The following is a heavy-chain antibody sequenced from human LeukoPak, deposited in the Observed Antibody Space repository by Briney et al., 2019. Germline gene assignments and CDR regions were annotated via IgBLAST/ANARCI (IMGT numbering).Heavy chain of an antibody. CDR1: GGSISSSSYY. V-gene: IGHV4-39*01. CDR3: ATRGYSYGYAFDY. Sequence: SETLSLTCTVSGGSISSSSYYCGWVRQPPGKGLEWIGSIYYSGSTYYNPSLKSRVTISVDTSKNQFSLKLSSVTAADTAVYYCATRGYSYGYAFDYWGQGTLVTVSS. J-gene: IGHJ4*02. CDR2: IYYSGST. D-gene: IGHD5-18*01.